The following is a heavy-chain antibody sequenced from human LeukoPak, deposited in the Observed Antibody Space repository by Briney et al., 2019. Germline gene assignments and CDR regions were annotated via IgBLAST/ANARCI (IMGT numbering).Heavy chain of an antibody. Sequence: PGGSLRLSCAASGFTFSSYSMNWVRQAPGKGLEWVSSVSSRSGYIFYADSVKGRFTISRDNAKNSLYLQMNSLRAEDTAVYYCARGQYGDPPPGCDYWGQGTLVTVSS. J-gene: IGHJ4*02. CDR1: GFTFSSYS. V-gene: IGHV3-21*01. CDR3: ARGQYGDPPPGCDY. CDR2: VSSRSGYI. D-gene: IGHD4-17*01.